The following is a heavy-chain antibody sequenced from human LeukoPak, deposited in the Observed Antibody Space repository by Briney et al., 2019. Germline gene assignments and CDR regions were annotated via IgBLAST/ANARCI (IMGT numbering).Heavy chain of an antibody. V-gene: IGHV3-53*01. CDR3: ARGGGSDGFEI. Sequence: PGGSLRLSCAASGFTVSSNYMSWVRQAPRMRLEWVSVIYSGGTTYYADSVKGRFTISRDNSKNTLYLQMNSLRAEDTAVYYCARGGGSDGFEIWGRGTMVTVSS. D-gene: IGHD3-16*01. J-gene: IGHJ3*02. CDR2: IYSGGTT. CDR1: GFTVSSNY.